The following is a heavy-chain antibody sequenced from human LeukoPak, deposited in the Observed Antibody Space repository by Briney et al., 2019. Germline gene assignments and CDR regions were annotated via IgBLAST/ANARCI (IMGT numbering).Heavy chain of an antibody. V-gene: IGHV3-23*01. J-gene: IGHJ4*02. CDR2: ISGSGGST. CDR3: AKDPYSGSYYDY. CDR1: GFTISSDA. D-gene: IGHD1-26*01. Sequence: GGSLRLSCAASGFTISSDAMSWVRQAPGKGLEWVSAISGSGGSTYYADSVKGRFTISRDNSKNTLYLQMNSLRADDTAVYYCAKDPYSGSYYDYWGQGTLVTVSS.